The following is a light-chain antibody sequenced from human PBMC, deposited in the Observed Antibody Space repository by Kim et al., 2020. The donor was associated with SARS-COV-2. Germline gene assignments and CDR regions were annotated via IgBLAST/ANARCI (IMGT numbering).Light chain of an antibody. CDR1: SSNIGSNY. CDR3: AAWDDSHWV. V-gene: IGLV1-47*01. Sequence: QSVLTQPPSASGTPGQRVTISCSGSSSNIGSNYVYWYQQLPGTAPKLLIYRNNQRPSGVPDRFSGSKSGTSASLAISGLRSEDEADYYCAAWDDSHWVFGGGTQRTVL. CDR2: RNN. J-gene: IGLJ3*02.